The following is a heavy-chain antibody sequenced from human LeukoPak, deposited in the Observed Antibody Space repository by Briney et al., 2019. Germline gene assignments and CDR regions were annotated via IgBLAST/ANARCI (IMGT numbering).Heavy chain of an antibody. V-gene: IGHV3-15*01. CDR3: TTLRSLDY. D-gene: IGHD3-10*01. Sequence: GGSLRLSCAASGFGFSYAWMNWVRQAPGKGLEWVGRIISKTDGGITDYAAPVRGRFTISRDDSKNTLYLEMNKLKPEDTAVYYCTTLRSLDYWGQGTLVTVSS. CDR2: IISKTDGGIT. CDR1: GFGFSYAW. J-gene: IGHJ4*02.